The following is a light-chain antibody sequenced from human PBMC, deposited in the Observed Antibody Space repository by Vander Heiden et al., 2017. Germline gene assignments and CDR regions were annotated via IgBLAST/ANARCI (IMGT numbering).Light chain of an antibody. J-gene: IGKJ4*01. V-gene: IGKV1-9*01. CDR1: QGISNY. Sequence: IQLTQSPSSLSASVGDRVIITCRASQGISNYLAWYQQKPGKAPNLLIYGASTLQTGVPSRFSGSGYGTDFTLTISSLQPEDFATYYCQQLDSYPRTFGGGTKVEIK. CDR2: GAS. CDR3: QQLDSYPRT.